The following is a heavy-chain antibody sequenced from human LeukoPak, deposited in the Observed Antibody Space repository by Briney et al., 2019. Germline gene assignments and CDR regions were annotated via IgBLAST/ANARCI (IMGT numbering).Heavy chain of an antibody. Sequence: GGSLRLSCAASGFTFSSYDMSWVRQAPGKGLEWVSAISGSGGSTYYADSVKGRFTISRDNSKNTLYLKINCLSAEHTAVYYCAKGGGVDYWGQGTLVTVSS. CDR3: AKGGGVDY. CDR1: GFTFSSYD. D-gene: IGHD3-16*01. CDR2: ISGSGGST. J-gene: IGHJ4*02. V-gene: IGHV3-23*01.